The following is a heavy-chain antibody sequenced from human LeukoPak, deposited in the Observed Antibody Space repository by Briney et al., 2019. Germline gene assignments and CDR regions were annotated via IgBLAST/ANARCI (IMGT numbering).Heavy chain of an antibody. CDR3: ARTRRGFSGYDDY. CDR2: IYYSGNT. J-gene: IGHJ4*02. D-gene: IGHD5-12*01. Sequence: SETVSLTCTVSGGSISSYYWGWIRQPPGQGLEWIASIYYSGNTYYNPSLKSRVTISVDTSKNQSSLKLTSVTAADTAVYSCARTRRGFSGYDDYWGQGTLVTASS. CDR1: GGSISSYY. V-gene: IGHV4-39*01.